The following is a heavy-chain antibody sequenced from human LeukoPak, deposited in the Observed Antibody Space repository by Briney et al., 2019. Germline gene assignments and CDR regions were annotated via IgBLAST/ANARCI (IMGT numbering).Heavy chain of an antibody. CDR2: IKSKRDGGTT. V-gene: IGHV3-15*01. D-gene: IGHD3-22*01. J-gene: IGHJ4*02. Sequence: PGGSLRLSCAVSGFTFSNGWMSWVRQAPGKGLEWVGRIKSKRDGGTTDYAAPVNGRFIISRDDSKNTLYLQMNSLKTEDTAVYYCTTEYYYDSSGLFDYWGQGTLVTVSS. CDR3: TTEYYYDSSGLFDY. CDR1: GFTFSNGW.